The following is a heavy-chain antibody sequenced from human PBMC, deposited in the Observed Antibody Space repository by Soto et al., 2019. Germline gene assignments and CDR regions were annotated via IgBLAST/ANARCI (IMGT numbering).Heavy chain of an antibody. CDR2: INHSGST. CDR3: ARGIKAAMVTGESYFDY. J-gene: IGHJ4*02. CDR1: GGSFSGYY. V-gene: IGHV4-34*01. Sequence: SETLSLTCAVYGGSFSGYYWSWIRQPPGKGLEWIGEINHSGSTNYNPSLKSRVTISVDTSKNQFSLKLSSVTAADTAVYYCARGIKAAMVTGESYFDYWGQGTLVTVSS. D-gene: IGHD5-18*01.